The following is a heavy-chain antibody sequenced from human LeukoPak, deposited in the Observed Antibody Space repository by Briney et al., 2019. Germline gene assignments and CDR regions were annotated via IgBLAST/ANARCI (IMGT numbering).Heavy chain of an antibody. CDR1: GYSFTSYW. Sequence: GESLKISCKGSGYSFTSYWIGWVRQIPGKGLEWMGIIYPGDSDTRYSPSFQGQVTISADKSISTAYLQWSSLKASDTAMYYCARASLTGDRAFDIWGQGTMVTVSS. V-gene: IGHV5-51*01. D-gene: IGHD7-27*01. J-gene: IGHJ3*02. CDR2: IYPGDSDT. CDR3: ARASLTGDRAFDI.